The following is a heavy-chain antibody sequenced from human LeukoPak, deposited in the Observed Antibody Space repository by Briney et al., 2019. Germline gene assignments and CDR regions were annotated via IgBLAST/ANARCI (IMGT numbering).Heavy chain of an antibody. J-gene: IGHJ6*02. D-gene: IGHD2-21*01. CDR3: ARDNPPNFIVVRANYYGMDV. CDR1: GYTFSELA. V-gene: IGHV1-24*01. CDR2: FDPEDGGI. Sequence: GASVKVSCKVSGYTFSELAMHWVRPGTGTGLEWMGGFDPEDGGIIYAQKFQGRVTMTEYASTDTAYMELSSLRSEDTAVYYCARDNPPNFIVVRANYYGMDVWGQGTTVTVSS.